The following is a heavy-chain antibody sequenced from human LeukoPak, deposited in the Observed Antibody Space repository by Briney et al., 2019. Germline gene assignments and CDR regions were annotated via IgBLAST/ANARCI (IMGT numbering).Heavy chain of an antibody. J-gene: IGHJ4*02. Sequence: GGSLRLSCAASGFTVSSNYMRWVRQAPGKGLEWVSVIYSGGSTYYADSVKGRFTISRDNSKNALYLQMNSLRAEDTAVYYCARARRYSYGYGLDYWGQGTLVTVSS. V-gene: IGHV3-66*01. D-gene: IGHD5-18*01. CDR1: GFTVSSNY. CDR3: ARARRYSYGYGLDY. CDR2: IYSGGST.